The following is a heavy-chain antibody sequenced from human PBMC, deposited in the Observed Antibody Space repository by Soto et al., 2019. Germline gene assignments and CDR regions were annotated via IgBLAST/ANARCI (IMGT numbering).Heavy chain of an antibody. CDR1: GGSISSYY. CDR3: ARSGAVLRKSYDYIWGSYSFNWFDP. CDR2: IYYSGST. V-gene: IGHV4-59*08. D-gene: IGHD3-16*02. J-gene: IGHJ5*02. Sequence: SETLSLTCTVSGGSISSYYWSWIRQPPGKGLEWIGYIYYSGSTNYNPSLKSRVTISVDTSKNQFSLKLSSVTAADTAVYYCARSGAVLRKSYDYIWGSYSFNWFDPWGQGTLVTVSS.